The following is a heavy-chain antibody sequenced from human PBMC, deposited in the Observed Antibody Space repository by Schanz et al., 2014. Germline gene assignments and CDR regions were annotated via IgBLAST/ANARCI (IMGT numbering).Heavy chain of an antibody. D-gene: IGHD3-10*01. Sequence: EVQLVESGGGLIQPGGSLRLSCAASGFTVSSNYMSWVRQAPGKGLEWVAVIYSGGSTFYTDSVKGRFTISRDNSKNTLYLQMNSLIAEDTAVYFCARGGAGSVLFFFDYWGQGTLVTVSS. V-gene: IGHV3-53*01. CDR1: GFTVSSNY. J-gene: IGHJ4*02. CDR2: IYSGGST. CDR3: ARGGAGSVLFFFDY.